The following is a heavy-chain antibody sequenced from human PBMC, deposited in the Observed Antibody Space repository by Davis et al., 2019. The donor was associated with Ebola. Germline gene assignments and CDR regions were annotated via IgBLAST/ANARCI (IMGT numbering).Heavy chain of an antibody. D-gene: IGHD7-27*01. Sequence: GESLKISCKGSGYSFISYWIAWVRQMPGKGPEWMGIIYSGDSDTRYSPSFRGQVTISADKSSKTAFLQWSSLKASDTAMYYCASLRRTITGMDDGFDIWGQGTMVTVSS. CDR3: ASLRRTITGMDDGFDI. V-gene: IGHV5-51*01. CDR2: IYSGDSDT. J-gene: IGHJ3*02. CDR1: GYSFISYW.